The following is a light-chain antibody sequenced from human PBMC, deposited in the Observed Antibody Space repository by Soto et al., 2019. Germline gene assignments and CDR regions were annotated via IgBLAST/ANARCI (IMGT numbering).Light chain of an antibody. CDR3: AVWDDSLNGPV. V-gene: IGLV1-44*01. Sequence: QSVLTQPPSASGTPGQRVTISCSGSRASIGSNTVTWYQHLPGAAPKLLVYNNNQRPSGVPDRFSGSKSDTSASLAISGLQSEDEADYYCAVWDDSLNGPVFGGGTKLTVL. CDR2: NNN. J-gene: IGLJ3*02. CDR1: RASIGSNT.